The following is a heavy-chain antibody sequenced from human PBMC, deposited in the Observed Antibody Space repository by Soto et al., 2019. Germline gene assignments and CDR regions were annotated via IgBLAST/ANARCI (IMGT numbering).Heavy chain of an antibody. J-gene: IGHJ6*02. CDR3: ARTRSAWSDFHYYSLDV. V-gene: IGHV3-30*19. CDR2: ISYDGSNA. D-gene: IGHD1-26*01. Sequence: QGQLVESGGDVVQPGRSLRLSCAASGFTFSSFGMHWVRQAPGKGLEWVALISYDGSNAYYGDSVKGRFTISRDNHKNTLYLQMNTLRPEDSAVYYCARTRSAWSDFHYYSLDVWGQGTTVTVSS. CDR1: GFTFSSFG.